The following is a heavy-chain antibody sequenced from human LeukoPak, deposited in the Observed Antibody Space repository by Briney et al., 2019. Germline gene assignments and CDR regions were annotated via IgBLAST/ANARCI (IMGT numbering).Heavy chain of an antibody. V-gene: IGHV4-39*02. Sequence: SETLSLTCTVSGGSISSSDYYWGWIRQPPGKGLEWIGSIYYGGSTYYNPSLKSRVTISVDTSMNQFSLKLSSVTAADTAVYYCARDFGGTTVTSFDYWGQGTLVTVSS. J-gene: IGHJ4*02. CDR2: IYYGGST. D-gene: IGHD4-17*01. CDR3: ARDFGGTTVTSFDY. CDR1: GGSISSSDYY.